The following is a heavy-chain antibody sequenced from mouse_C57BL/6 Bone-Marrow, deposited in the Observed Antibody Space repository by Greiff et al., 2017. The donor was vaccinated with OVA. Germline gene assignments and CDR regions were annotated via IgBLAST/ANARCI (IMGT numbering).Heavy chain of an antibody. CDR1: GYSITSGYY. J-gene: IGHJ1*03. CDR3: AREGGKRGRWYFDV. V-gene: IGHV3-6*01. CDR2: ISYDGSN. Sequence: EVKLVESGPGLVKPSQSLSLTCSVTGYSITSGYYWNWIRQFPGNKLEWMGYISYDGSNNYNPSLKNRISITRDTSKYQFFLKLNSVTTEDTATYYCAREGGKRGRWYFDVWGTGTTVTVSS. D-gene: IGHD2-1*01.